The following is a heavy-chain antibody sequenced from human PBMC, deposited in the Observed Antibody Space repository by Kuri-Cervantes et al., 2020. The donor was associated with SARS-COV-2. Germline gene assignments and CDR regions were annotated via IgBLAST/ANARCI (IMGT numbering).Heavy chain of an antibody. J-gene: IGHJ4*02. CDR2: IWYDGSNK. CDR1: GFTFSSYG. Sequence: GGSLRLSCAASGFTFSSYGMHWVRQAPGKGLEWVAVIWYDGSNKYYADSVKGRFTISRDNSKNTLYLQMNSLRAEDTAVYYCTTLWGGDFDYWGQGTLVTVSS. CDR3: TTLWGGDFDY. V-gene: IGHV3-33*01. D-gene: IGHD3-16*01.